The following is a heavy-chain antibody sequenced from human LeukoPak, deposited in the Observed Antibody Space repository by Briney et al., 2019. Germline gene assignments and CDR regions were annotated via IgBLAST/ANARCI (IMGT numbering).Heavy chain of an antibody. CDR3: ARAYSGYDSPHYYYYYMDV. CDR2: IIPIFGTA. Sequence: SVKVSCKASGGTFSSYAISWVRQAPGQGLEWMGGIIPIFGTANYAQKFQGRVTITTDESTSTAYMELSSLRSEDTAVYHCARAYSGYDSPHYYYYYMDVWGKGTTVTVSS. V-gene: IGHV1-69*05. CDR1: GGTFSSYA. D-gene: IGHD5-12*01. J-gene: IGHJ6*03.